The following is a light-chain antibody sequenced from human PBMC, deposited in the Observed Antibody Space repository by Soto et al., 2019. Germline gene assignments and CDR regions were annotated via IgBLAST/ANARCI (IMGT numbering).Light chain of an antibody. J-gene: IGLJ1*01. V-gene: IGLV1-44*01. CDR2: TAG. CDR1: SSNMGSNT. Sequence: QSVLTQPLSVSASPGKRVTISCSGGSSNMGSNTVAWYQHLPGTAPPRLIFTAGQRPSGVPGRFSGSKSGTSASLAISGLQSEDEGDYYCSAWDNSLNGYVFGPGTKVTVL. CDR3: SAWDNSLNGYV.